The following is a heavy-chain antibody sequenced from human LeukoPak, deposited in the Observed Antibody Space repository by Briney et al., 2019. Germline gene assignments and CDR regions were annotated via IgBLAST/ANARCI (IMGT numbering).Heavy chain of an antibody. Sequence: GGSLRLSCAASGFTFDDYAMNWVRQAPGKGLEWVSAISGSGGSTYYADSVKGRFTISRDNSKNTLYLQMNSLRAEDTAVYYCAKGSYGDYVRYYYYMDVWGKGTTVTVSS. CDR3: AKGSYGDYVRYYYYMDV. J-gene: IGHJ6*03. V-gene: IGHV3-23*01. CDR1: GFTFDDYA. CDR2: ISGSGGST. D-gene: IGHD4-17*01.